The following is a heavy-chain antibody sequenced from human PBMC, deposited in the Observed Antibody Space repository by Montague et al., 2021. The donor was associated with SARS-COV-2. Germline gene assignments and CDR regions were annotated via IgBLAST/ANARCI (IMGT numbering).Heavy chain of an antibody. CDR2: IYSSGST. Sequence: RIYSSGSTNYNPSLKSRVTMSVDTSKNQFSLKVSSVTAADTAVYYCARDYGDYSYYYGLDVWGQGTTVTVSS. CDR3: ARDYGDYSYYYGLDV. V-gene: IGHV4-4*07. D-gene: IGHD4-17*01. J-gene: IGHJ6*02.